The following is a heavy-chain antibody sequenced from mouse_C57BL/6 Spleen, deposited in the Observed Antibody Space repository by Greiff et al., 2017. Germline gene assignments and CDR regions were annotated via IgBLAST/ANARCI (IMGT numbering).Heavy chain of an antibody. V-gene: IGHV2-5*01. CDR1: GFSLTSYG. Sequence: VKLMESGPGLVQPSQSLSITCTVSGFSLTSYGVHWVRQSPGKGLEWLGVIWRGGSTDYNAAFMSRLSITKDNSKSQVFYKMNSLQAYDTAIYYCAKTALNYYAMDYWGQGTSVTVSS. CDR2: IWRGGST. CDR3: AKTALNYYAMDY. J-gene: IGHJ4*01.